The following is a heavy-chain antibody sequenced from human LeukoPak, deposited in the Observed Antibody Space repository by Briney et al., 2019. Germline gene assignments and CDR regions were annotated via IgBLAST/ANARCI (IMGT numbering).Heavy chain of an antibody. CDR2: IGTAVDP. J-gene: IGHJ3*02. D-gene: IGHD2-2*01. V-gene: IGHV3-13*05. Sequence: GGSLRLSCAASGFTFSSYDTHWVRHATGKGLGWVSAIGTAVDPYYPGSVKGRFTISRENAKNSLYLQMNSLRARDTAVYYCARVHCRSTSCYGRYSYGEDAFDIWGQGTMVTVSS. CDR1: GFTFSSYD. CDR3: ARVHCRSTSCYGRYSYGEDAFDI.